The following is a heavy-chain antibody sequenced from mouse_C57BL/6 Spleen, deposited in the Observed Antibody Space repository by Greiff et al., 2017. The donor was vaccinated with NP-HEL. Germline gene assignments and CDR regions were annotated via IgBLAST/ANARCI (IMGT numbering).Heavy chain of an antibody. D-gene: IGHD2-5*01. CDR2: IDPSDSYT. J-gene: IGHJ1*03. V-gene: IGHV1-50*01. Sequence: QVQLQQPGAELVKPGASVKLSCKASGYTFTSYWMQWVKQRPGQGLEWIGEIDPSDSYTNYNQKFKGKATLTVDTSSRTAYMQRSSLTSEDSAVYDCARSHYSNDWYFDVWGTGTTVTVSS. CDR1: GYTFTSYW. CDR3: ARSHYSNDWYFDV.